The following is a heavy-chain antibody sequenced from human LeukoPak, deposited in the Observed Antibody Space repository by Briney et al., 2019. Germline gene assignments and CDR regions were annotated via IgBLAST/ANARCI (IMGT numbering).Heavy chain of an antibody. Sequence: TGGSLRLSCAASGFTFSSYWMNWARQAPGKGLVWVSRIISDGTSATYADSVKGRFTMSRDNAKNTLYLEMNSLRADDTAVYYCARDARYNIDVWGQGTTVTVSS. J-gene: IGHJ6*02. D-gene: IGHD3-9*01. CDR1: GFTFSSYW. CDR2: IISDGTSA. CDR3: ARDARYNIDV. V-gene: IGHV3-74*01.